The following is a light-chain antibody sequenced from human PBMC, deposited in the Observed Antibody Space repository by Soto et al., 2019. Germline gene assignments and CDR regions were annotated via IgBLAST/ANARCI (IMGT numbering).Light chain of an antibody. CDR2: SNN. V-gene: IGLV1-44*01. J-gene: IGLJ3*02. CDR1: SSNLRSNT. Sequence: QSVLTQPPSASGTPGQRVTISCSGSSSNLRSNTVNWYQQLPETAPRLLIHSNNQRPSGVPDRFSGSKSGTSASLAISGLQSEDEADYYCAAWDDSLSGGVFGGGTKLTVL. CDR3: AAWDDSLSGGV.